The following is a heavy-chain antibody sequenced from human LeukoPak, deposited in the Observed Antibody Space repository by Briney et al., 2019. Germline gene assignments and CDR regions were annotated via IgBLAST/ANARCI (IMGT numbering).Heavy chain of an antibody. Sequence: ASVKVSCKASGGTFSSYAISWVRQAPGQGLEWMGGIIPIFGTANYAQKFQGRVTITTDESTSTAYMELSSLRSEDTAVYYCARDGRGEPDFWSGRRYYYKDVWGKGTTVTVSS. CDR1: GGTFSSYA. CDR3: ARDGRGEPDFWSGRRYYYKDV. V-gene: IGHV1-69*05. J-gene: IGHJ6*03. D-gene: IGHD3-3*01. CDR2: IIPIFGTA.